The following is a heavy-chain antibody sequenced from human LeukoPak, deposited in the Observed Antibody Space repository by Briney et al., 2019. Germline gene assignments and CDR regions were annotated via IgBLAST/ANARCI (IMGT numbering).Heavy chain of an antibody. V-gene: IGHV3-74*01. J-gene: IGHJ6*03. Sequence: GGSLRLSCAASGFTFSSYWMHWVRQAPGRGLVWVSGINSDGSGTSSADSVKGRFTISRDNAKNTLYLQINSLRAEDTAVYYCARGPQYYYMDVWGKGTTVTVSS. CDR2: INSDGSGT. CDR1: GFTFSSYW. CDR3: ARGPQYYYMDV.